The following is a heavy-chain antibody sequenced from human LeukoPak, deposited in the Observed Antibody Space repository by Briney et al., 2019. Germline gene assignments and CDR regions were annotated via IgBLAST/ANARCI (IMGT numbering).Heavy chain of an antibody. J-gene: IGHJ4*02. D-gene: IGHD2-2*01. CDR1: GFTFSSYS. V-gene: IGHV3-21*01. CDR2: ISSSSSYI. Sequence: PGGSLRLSCAASGFTFSSYSMNWVRQAPGKGLEWVSSISSSSSYIYYADSVKGRFTNSRDNAKNSLYLQMNSLRAEDTAVYYCARAPLYCSSTSCYSSDYWGQGTLVTVSS. CDR3: ARAPLYCSSTSCYSSDY.